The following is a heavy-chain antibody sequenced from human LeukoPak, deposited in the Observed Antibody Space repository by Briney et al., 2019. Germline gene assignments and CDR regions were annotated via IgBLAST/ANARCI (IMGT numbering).Heavy chain of an antibody. J-gene: IGHJ4*02. Sequence: ASVKVSCKASGYTFTSYGISWVRQAPGQGLEWMGWISAYNGNTNYARKLQGRVTMTTDTSTSTAYMELRSLRSDDTAVYYCARDSALRTRGVPADYWGQGTLVTVSS. V-gene: IGHV1-18*01. CDR2: ISAYNGNT. CDR1: GYTFTSYG. CDR3: ARDSALRTRGVPADY. D-gene: IGHD2-2*01.